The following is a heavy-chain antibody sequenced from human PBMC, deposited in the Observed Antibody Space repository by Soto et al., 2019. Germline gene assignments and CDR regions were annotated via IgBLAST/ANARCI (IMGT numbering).Heavy chain of an antibody. CDR3: ARELYRIPRPYYYYGMDV. CDR2: ISSSSSYI. J-gene: IGHJ6*02. D-gene: IGHD2-2*02. CDR1: GFTFSSYS. Sequence: EVQLVESGGGLVKPGGSLRLSCAASGFTFSSYSMNWVRQAPGKGLEWVSSISSSSSYIYYADSVKGRFTISRDNAKNSLYRQMNSLRAEDTAVYYCARELYRIPRPYYYYGMDVWGQGTTVTVSS. V-gene: IGHV3-21*01.